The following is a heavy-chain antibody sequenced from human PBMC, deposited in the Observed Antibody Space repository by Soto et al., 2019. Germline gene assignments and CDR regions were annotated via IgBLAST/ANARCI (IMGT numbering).Heavy chain of an antibody. CDR3: ARVARLHYFDY. J-gene: IGHJ4*02. Sequence: QVQLVESGGGVVQPGRSLRLSCAASGFTFSSYAMHWVRQAPGKGLEWVAVISYGGSNKYYADSVKGRFTISRDNSKNTLLLQMNTLRAEDTAVYSCARVARLHYFDYWGQGTLVTVSS. D-gene: IGHD4-17*01. CDR2: ISYGGSNK. CDR1: GFTFSSYA. V-gene: IGHV3-30-3*01.